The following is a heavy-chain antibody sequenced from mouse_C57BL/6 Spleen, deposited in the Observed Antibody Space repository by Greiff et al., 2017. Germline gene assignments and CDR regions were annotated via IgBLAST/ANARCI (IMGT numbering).Heavy chain of an antibody. Sequence: VKLQQPGAELVKPGASVKVSCKASGYTFTSYWMHWVKQRPGQGLEWIGRIHPSDSDTNYNQKFKGKATLTVDKSSSTAYMQLSSLTSEDSAVYYCAIDGGNYVRGDFDVWGTGTTVTVYS. D-gene: IGHD2-1*01. CDR1: GYTFTSYW. V-gene: IGHV1-74*01. CDR2: IHPSDSDT. CDR3: AIDGGNYVRGDFDV. J-gene: IGHJ1*03.